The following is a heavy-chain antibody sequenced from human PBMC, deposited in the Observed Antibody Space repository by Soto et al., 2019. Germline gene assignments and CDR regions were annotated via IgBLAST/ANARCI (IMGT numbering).Heavy chain of an antibody. CDR2: IIPLLRIA. CDR1: GGTFSSYT. V-gene: IGHV1-69*08. Sequence: QVQLVQSGAEMKRPGSSVNVSCKASGGTFSSYTISWVRQAPGQGLEWVGRIIPLLRIANYAQKFQGRVTITADRSSGTAYMDLSSLTSDDTAVYYCAREPPALKGDAYYVWGQGTMVIVSS. J-gene: IGHJ3*01. CDR3: AREPPALKGDAYYV.